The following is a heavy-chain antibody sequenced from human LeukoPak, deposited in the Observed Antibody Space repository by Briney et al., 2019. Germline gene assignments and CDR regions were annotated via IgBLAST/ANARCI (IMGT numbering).Heavy chain of an antibody. CDR2: ISDTGSTT. J-gene: IGHJ4*02. Sequence: GGSLRLSCAASGFXFKSYEMNWVRQAPGKGLEWLSYISDTGSTTYYADSVKGRFTISRDNRKNSLYLQMNSLRAEDTAVYYCARTLYDSSGGYWGQGTLVTVSS. D-gene: IGHD5/OR15-5a*01. CDR3: ARTLYDSSGGY. V-gene: IGHV3-48*03. CDR1: GFXFKSYE.